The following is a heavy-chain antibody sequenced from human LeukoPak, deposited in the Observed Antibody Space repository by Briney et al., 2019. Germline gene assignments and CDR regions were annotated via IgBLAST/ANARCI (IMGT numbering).Heavy chain of an antibody. J-gene: IGHJ4*02. CDR1: GFTFSSYG. CDR2: ISYDGSNK. CDR3: ANHYYDSSGYPAY. D-gene: IGHD3-22*01. Sequence: GGSLRLSCAASGFTFSSYGMHWVRQAPGKGLEWVAVISYDGSNKYYADSVKGRFTISRDNSKNTLYLQMNSLRAEDTAVYYCANHYYDSSGYPAYWGQGTLVTVSS. V-gene: IGHV3-30*18.